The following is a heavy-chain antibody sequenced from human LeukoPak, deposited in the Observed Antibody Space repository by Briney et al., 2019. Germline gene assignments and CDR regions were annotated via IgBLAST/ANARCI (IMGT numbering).Heavy chain of an antibody. CDR1: GYSFINYW. J-gene: IGHJ3*02. V-gene: IGHV5-51*01. CDR3: ARSAEWHFVT. D-gene: IGHD3-3*01. CDR2: IDPGDFDT. Sequence: GESLKISCKGSGYSFINYWIGWVRQMPERGLDWMGIIDPGDFDTRYSPSFQGQVTISADKSISTAYLQWSSLKVSDSAMYSCARSAEWHFVTWGQGKMVTASS.